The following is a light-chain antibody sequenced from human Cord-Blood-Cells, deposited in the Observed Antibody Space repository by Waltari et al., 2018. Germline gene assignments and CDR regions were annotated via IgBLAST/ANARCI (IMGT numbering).Light chain of an antibody. J-gene: IGKJ2*03. Sequence: DIQMTQSPSTLSESVGDRVTITCRASQSISSWLAWYQQKPGKAPKLLIYKASSLESWFPSRFSGSGSGTEFTLTISSLQPDDFATYYCQQYNSYLYSFGQGTKLEIK. CDR3: QQYNSYLYS. V-gene: IGKV1-5*03. CDR2: KAS. CDR1: QSISSW.